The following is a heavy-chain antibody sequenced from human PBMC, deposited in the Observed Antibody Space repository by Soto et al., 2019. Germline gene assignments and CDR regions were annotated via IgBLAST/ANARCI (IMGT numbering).Heavy chain of an antibody. J-gene: IGHJ6*02. CDR1: GYTFTGYY. Sequence: GASVKVSCKASGYTFTGYYMHWVRQAPGQGLEWMGWINPNSGGTNYAQKFQGWVTMTRDTSISTAYMELSRLRSDDTAVYYCARYVDIVATIYPGWGFRKNCSGGSCYSNYYYYGMDVWAQGNTVTISS. CDR2: INPNSGGT. V-gene: IGHV1-2*04. CDR3: ARYVDIVATIYPGWGFRKNCSGGSCYSNYYYYGMDV. D-gene: IGHD2-15*01.